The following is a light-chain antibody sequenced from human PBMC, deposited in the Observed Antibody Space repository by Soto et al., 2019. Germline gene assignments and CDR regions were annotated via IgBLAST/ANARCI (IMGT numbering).Light chain of an antibody. J-gene: IGLJ2*01. V-gene: IGLV7-43*01. Sequence: QTVVTQEPSLTVCPGGTVTLTCGSSTGAVTSGYYPNWFQQKPGQPPRALIYSTTYKHSWTPARFSGSLLGGKAALTLSGVQPEDEADYYCLLYYGGGVVFGGGTKLTVL. CDR3: LLYYGGGVV. CDR2: STT. CDR1: TGAVTSGYY.